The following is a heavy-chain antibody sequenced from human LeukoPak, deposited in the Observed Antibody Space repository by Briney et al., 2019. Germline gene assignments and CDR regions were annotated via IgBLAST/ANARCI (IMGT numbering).Heavy chain of an antibody. J-gene: IGHJ5*02. CDR3: ARAVSGSDYWFDP. CDR1: GGFMTGHY. CDR2: IFSSGST. V-gene: IGHV4-59*11. D-gene: IGHD5-12*01. Sequence: PSETLSLTCNVSGGFMTGHYWTWIRHTPGEGLEWIGCIFSSGSTNYNPSLKSRVTISVDTSKKQFSLNLRSLTAADTAVYYCARAVSGSDYWFDPWSQGTQVTVSS.